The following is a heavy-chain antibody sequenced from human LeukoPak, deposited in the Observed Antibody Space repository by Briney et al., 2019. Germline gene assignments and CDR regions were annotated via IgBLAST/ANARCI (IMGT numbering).Heavy chain of an antibody. CDR3: ARPKGSHGWFDP. V-gene: IGHV1-69*13. Sequence: GASVKVSCKASGGTFSSYAISWVRQAPGQGLEWMGGIIPIFGTANYAQKFQGRVTITADESTSTAYMELSSLRSEDTAVYYCARPKGSHGWFDPWGQGTLVTVSS. J-gene: IGHJ5*02. CDR1: GGTFSSYA. CDR2: IIPIFGTA.